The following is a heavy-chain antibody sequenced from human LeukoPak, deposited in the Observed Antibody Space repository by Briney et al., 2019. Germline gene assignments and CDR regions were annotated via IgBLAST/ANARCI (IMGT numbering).Heavy chain of an antibody. V-gene: IGHV4-59*08. Sequence: PSETLSLTCTVSGGSISNYYWSWIRQPPRKGLEWIGYIYYSGSTNYNPSLKSRVTISVDTSKNQFSLKLSSVTAADTAVYYCARHEKSSGWYYDYWGQGTLVTVSS. CDR3: ARHEKSSGWYYDY. J-gene: IGHJ4*02. CDR2: IYYSGST. D-gene: IGHD6-19*01. CDR1: GGSISNYY.